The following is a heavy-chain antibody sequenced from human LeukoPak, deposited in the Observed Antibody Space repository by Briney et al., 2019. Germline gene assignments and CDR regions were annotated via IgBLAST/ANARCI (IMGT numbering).Heavy chain of an antibody. V-gene: IGHV3-21*01. J-gene: IGHJ4*02. D-gene: IGHD6-13*01. CDR2: ISSSSSYI. Sequence: GSLRLSCAASGFTFSSYSMNWVRQAPGKGLEWVSSISSSSSYIYYADSVKGRFTISRDNAKNSLYLQMSSLRAEDTAVYYCAREGIAAAGSVARWGQGTLVTVSS. CDR3: AREGIAAAGSVAR. CDR1: GFTFSSYS.